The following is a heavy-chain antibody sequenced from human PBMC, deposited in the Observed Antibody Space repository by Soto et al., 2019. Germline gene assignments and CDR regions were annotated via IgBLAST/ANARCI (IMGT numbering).Heavy chain of an antibody. V-gene: IGHV4-39*07. CDR2: IYHSGST. Sequence: SETLSVTCTGSGGPISSSSHYWGWIRQPPGKGLEWIGYIYHSGSTYYNPSLKSRVVISVDSSKSQFSLKLNSVTTADTAVYYCARAVYCRISSSHPGYKWFYPRGQRTRVTISS. CDR3: ARAVYCRISSSHPGYKWFYP. CDR1: GGPISSSSHY. J-gene: IGHJ5*02. D-gene: IGHD2-2*01.